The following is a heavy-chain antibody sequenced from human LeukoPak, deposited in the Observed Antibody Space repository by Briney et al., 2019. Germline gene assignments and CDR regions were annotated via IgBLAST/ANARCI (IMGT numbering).Heavy chain of an antibody. D-gene: IGHD2-2*01. Sequence: EASVKVSCKPSGYTFTSYDINWVRQATGQGLEWMGWMNPNSGNTDYAQKFQGRLTMTRNTSITTAYMELSSLRSEDTAVYYCARRYCSSTSCRFDPWGQGTLVTVSS. J-gene: IGHJ5*02. CDR1: GYTFTSYD. V-gene: IGHV1-8*01. CDR2: MNPNSGNT. CDR3: ARRYCSSTSCRFDP.